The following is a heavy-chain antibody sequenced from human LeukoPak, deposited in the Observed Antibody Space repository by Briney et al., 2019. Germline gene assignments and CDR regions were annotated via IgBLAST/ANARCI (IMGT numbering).Heavy chain of an antibody. CDR3: ARGGKSGNYGYYFDF. CDR1: GGSISSSNW. J-gene: IGHJ4*02. V-gene: IGHV4-4*02. D-gene: IGHD1-26*01. CDR2: IYHSGST. Sequence: KSSETLSLTCAVSGGSISSSNWWSWVRQSPGKGLEWIGEIYHSGSTNYNPSLKSRVTISVDKSKNQFSLKLSSVTAADTAVYYCARGGKSGNYGYYFDFWGQGALVTVSS.